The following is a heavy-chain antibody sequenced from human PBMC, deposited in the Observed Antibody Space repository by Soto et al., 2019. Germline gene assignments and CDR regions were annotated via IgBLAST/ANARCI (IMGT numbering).Heavy chain of an antibody. Sequence: SQTLSLTCGISGDSVSSNSAALNCLRQSPSRGLEWLGRTYYRSKWYNDYAVSVDSRIAIHPDTFKDHFSLQLVGVTIADKASYCRAGGEQYSRKIFVYWGPGTLHTVFS. V-gene: IGHV6-1*01. D-gene: IGHD1-26*01. CDR2: TYYRSKWYN. CDR3: AGGEQYSRKIFVY. CDR1: GDSVSSNSAA. J-gene: IGHJ4*01.